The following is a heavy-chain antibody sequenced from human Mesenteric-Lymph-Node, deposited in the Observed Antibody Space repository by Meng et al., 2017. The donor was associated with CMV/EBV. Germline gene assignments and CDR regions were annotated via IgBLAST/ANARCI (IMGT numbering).Heavy chain of an antibody. D-gene: IGHD1-1*01. J-gene: IGHJ6*02. CDR3: ARVNGDYYYGMDV. CDR2: INYSGST. CDR1: GGSISSYY. V-gene: IGHV4-59*12. Sequence: SETLSLTCTVSGGSISSYYWSWIRQPPGKGLEWIGYINYSGSTNYDPSLKSRVTISVDTSKNQFSLKLSSVTAADTAVYYCARVNGDYYYGMDVWGQGTTVTVSS.